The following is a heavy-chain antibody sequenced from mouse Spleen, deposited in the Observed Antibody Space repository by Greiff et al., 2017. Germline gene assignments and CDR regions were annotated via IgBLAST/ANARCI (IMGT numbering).Heavy chain of an antibody. V-gene: IGHV1-82*01. Sequence: QVQLQQSGPELVKPGASVKISCKASGYAFSSSWMNWVKQRPGKGLEWIGRIYPGDGDTNYNGKFKGKATLTADKSSSTAYMQLSSLTSEDSAVYYCANYYDGSSWFAYWGQGTLVTVSA. CDR2: IYPGDGDT. D-gene: IGHD1-1*01. J-gene: IGHJ3*01. CDR1: GYAFSSSW. CDR3: ANYYDGSSWFAY.